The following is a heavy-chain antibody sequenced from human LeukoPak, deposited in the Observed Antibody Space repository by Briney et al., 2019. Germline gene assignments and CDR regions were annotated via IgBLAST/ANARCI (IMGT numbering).Heavy chain of an antibody. CDR3: ARLVGASTLIDY. D-gene: IGHD1-26*01. V-gene: IGHV3-48*04. Sequence: PGGSLRLSCVASGFTFSQYSMNWVRQAPGKGLEWLAYISGRTSTIHYADSVRGRFTISRDNAKKSLYLEMNSLRGEDTGVYHCARLVGASTLIDYWGQGTLVTVSS. J-gene: IGHJ4*02. CDR1: GFTFSQYS. CDR2: ISGRTSTI.